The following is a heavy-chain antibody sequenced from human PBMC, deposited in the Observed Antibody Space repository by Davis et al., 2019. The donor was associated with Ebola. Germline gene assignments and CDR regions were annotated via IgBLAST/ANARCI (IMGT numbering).Heavy chain of an antibody. J-gene: IGHJ4*02. CDR2: LSSASIYM. V-gene: IGHV3-21*01. CDR3: ATLGYGDYEN. CDR1: GFTVSSNY. Sequence: PGGSLRLSCAASGFTVSSNYMSWVRQAPGKGLAWVSSLSSASIYMYYADSVKGRFTISRDNARNSLFLQMNSLRAEDTAIYYCATLGYGDYENWGQGTLVTVSS. D-gene: IGHD4-17*01.